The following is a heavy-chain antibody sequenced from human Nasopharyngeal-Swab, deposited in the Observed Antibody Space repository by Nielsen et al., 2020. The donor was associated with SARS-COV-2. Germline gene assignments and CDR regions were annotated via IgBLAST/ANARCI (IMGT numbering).Heavy chain of an antibody. Sequence: SETLSLTCSVSGGSSSRYYWSWVRQSPGKGLEWIGNMYKSGNTNYNPSLKSRVTISVDTSKNQFSLKLSSVTAADTAVYYCVSSSSWYYFDYWAQGTQVTVSS. CDR3: VSSSSWYYFDY. V-gene: IGHV4-59*12. CDR2: MYKSGNT. CDR1: GGSSSRYY. J-gene: IGHJ4*02. D-gene: IGHD6-13*01.